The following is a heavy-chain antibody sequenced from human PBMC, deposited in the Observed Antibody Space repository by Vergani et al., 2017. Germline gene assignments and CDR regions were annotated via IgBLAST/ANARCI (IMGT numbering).Heavy chain of an antibody. J-gene: IGHJ4*02. CDR2: IYPDDSDT. Sequence: EVQLVQSGAEVKKPGESLKISCKGSGYSFTNYWIGWVRQMPGKGLEWMGIIYPDDSDTRYSPSFQGQVTISADKSSSTAYLQWSSLKASDTAMYYCARLGVVEYYYDTSGHIDYGGQGTLVTVSS. CDR3: ARLGVVEYYYDTSGHIDY. V-gene: IGHV5-51*03. D-gene: IGHD3-22*01. CDR1: GYSFTNYW.